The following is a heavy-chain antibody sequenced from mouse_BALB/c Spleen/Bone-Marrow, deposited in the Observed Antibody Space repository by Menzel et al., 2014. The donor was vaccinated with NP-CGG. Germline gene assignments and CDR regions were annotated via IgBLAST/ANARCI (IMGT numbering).Heavy chain of an antibody. J-gene: IGHJ3*01. CDR2: ISYSGST. CDR1: GYSITSDYA. V-gene: IGHV3-2*02. CDR3: ARGEGRATGWFAY. Sequence: EVKLQESGPGPVKPSQSLSLTCTVTGYSITSDYAWNWIRQFPGDKLEWMGYISYSGSTSYNPSLKSRISITRDTSKNQFFLQLNSVTTEDTATYCCARGEGRATGWFAYWGQGTLVTVSA. D-gene: IGHD3-1*01.